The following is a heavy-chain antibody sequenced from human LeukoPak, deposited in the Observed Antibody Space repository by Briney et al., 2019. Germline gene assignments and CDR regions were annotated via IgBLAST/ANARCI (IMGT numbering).Heavy chain of an antibody. CDR3: ATIVGATNYFDY. Sequence: ASVKVSCKASGYTFTGYYMHWVRQAPGQGLEWMGWINPNSGGTNYAQKFQGRVTMTRDTSISTAYMELSRLRSDDTAVYYCATIVGATNYFDYRGQGTLVTVSS. CDR2: INPNSGGT. CDR1: GYTFTGYY. J-gene: IGHJ4*02. V-gene: IGHV1-2*02. D-gene: IGHD1-26*01.